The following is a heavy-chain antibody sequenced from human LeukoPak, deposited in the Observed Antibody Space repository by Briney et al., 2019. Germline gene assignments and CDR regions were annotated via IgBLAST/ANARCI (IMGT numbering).Heavy chain of an antibody. CDR2: ISSSGSTI. Sequence: GGSLRLSCAASGFTFSDYYMSWIRQAPGKGLEWVSYISSSGSTIYYADSVKGRFTISRDNAKNSLYLQMNSLRAEDTAVYYCARDRVVVPAANDYWGQGTLVTVSS. CDR1: GFTFSDYY. D-gene: IGHD2-2*01. CDR3: ARDRVVVPAANDY. V-gene: IGHV3-11*04. J-gene: IGHJ4*02.